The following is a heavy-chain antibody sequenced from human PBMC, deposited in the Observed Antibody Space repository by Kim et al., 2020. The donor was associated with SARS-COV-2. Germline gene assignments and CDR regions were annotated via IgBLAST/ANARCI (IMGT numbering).Heavy chain of an antibody. CDR2: ISGSGGST. CDR3: AKDPYYDFWSGYYFDY. J-gene: IGHJ4*02. V-gene: IGHV3-23*01. D-gene: IGHD3-3*01. CDR1: GFTFSSYA. Sequence: GGSLRLSCAASGFTFSSYAMSWVRQAPGKGLEWVSAISGSGGSTYYTDSVKGRFTISRDNSKNTLYLQMNSLRAEDTAVYYCAKDPYYDFWSGYYFDYWGQGTLVTVSS.